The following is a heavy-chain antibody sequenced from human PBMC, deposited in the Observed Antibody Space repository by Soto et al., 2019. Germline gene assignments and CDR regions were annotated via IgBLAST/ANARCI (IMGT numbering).Heavy chain of an antibody. CDR1: GGSIRSSSYY. CDR3: AATGYSSIWICYPYYCMD. V-gene: IGHV4-39*02. D-gene: IGHD6-13*01. Sequence: PPENLSLTCTVSGGSIRSSSYYWGWIRQPPGKGLEWIGSIYYSGSTYYNPSLKSPVTTSVATSNNHFSLQLSSVTAADTPVYYCAATGYSSIWICYPYYCMD. CDR2: IYYSGST. J-gene: IGHJ6*01.